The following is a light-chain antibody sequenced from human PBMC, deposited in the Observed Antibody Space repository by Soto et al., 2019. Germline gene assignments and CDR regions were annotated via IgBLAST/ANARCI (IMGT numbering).Light chain of an antibody. J-gene: IGLJ1*01. V-gene: IGLV1-51*01. CDR3: GSWDSSLSAYV. CDR2: DDD. CDR1: SSNIGGT. Sequence: QSVMTQPPSVSAAPGQRVTISCSGNSSNIGGTVSWYQQLPGTAPKLLIYDDDKRPSGIPDRFSGSKSGTSATLGITGFQTGDEADYYCGSWDSSLSAYVFGTGTKLTVL.